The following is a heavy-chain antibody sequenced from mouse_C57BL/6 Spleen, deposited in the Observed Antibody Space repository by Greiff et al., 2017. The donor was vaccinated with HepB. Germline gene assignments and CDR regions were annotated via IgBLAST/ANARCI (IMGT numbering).Heavy chain of an antibody. CDR1: GYTFTSYW. Sequence: QVQLQQPGAELVRPGTSVKLSCKASGYTFTSYWMHWVKQRPGQGLEWIGVIDPSDSYTNYNQKFKGKATLTVDTSSSTAYMQLSSLTSEDSAVYYCARKGDLLWSYGGYFDVWGTGTTVTVSS. V-gene: IGHV1-59*01. CDR2: IDPSDSYT. CDR3: ARKGDLLWSYGGYFDV. D-gene: IGHD2-1*01. J-gene: IGHJ1*03.